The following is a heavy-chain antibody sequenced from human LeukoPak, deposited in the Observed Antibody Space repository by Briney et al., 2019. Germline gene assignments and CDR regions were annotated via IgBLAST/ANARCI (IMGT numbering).Heavy chain of an antibody. CDR3: ARAGPADY. CDR2: ISSSSNYI. CDR1: GFTFSIYS. J-gene: IGHJ4*02. V-gene: IGHV3-21*01. Sequence: PGGSLRLSCAASGFTFSIYSMNWVRQAPGKGLEWVPSISSSSNYIYYADSVKGRFTISRDNAKNSLYLQMNSQRAEDTAVYYCARAGPADYWGQGTLVTVSS.